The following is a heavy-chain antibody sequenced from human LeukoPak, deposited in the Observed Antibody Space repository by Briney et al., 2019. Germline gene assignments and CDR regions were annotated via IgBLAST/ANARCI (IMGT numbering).Heavy chain of an antibody. CDR2: IYYSGSA. CDR3: ARRQYYYGSGSMDV. Sequence: SQTLSLTCSVTGGSISSGDYNWTWIRQPPGKGLEWIAYIYYSGSAEYNLSIQSRATISVDTSKNQFFLKLRSVTAADTAVYYCARRQYYYGSGSMDVWGKGTMVTISS. CDR1: GGSISSGDYN. D-gene: IGHD3-10*01. V-gene: IGHV4-30-4*08. J-gene: IGHJ6*03.